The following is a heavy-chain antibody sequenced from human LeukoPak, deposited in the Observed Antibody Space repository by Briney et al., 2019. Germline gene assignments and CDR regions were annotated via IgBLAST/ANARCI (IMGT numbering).Heavy chain of an antibody. J-gene: IGHJ4*02. CDR2: INHSGST. D-gene: IGHD3-9*01. Sequence: SETLSLACAVYGGSFSGYYWSWIRQPPGKGLEWIGEINHSGSTNYNPSLKSRVTISVDTSKNQFSLKLSSVTAADTAVYYCARGRGDKGRYDILTLFDYWGQGTLVTVSS. V-gene: IGHV4-34*01. CDR1: GGSFSGYY. CDR3: ARGRGDKGRYDILTLFDY.